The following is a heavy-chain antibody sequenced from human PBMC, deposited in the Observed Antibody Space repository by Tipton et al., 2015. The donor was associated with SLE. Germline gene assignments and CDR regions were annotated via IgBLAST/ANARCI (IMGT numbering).Heavy chain of an antibody. CDR3: ARLRISGVLTGSYEYGMDV. CDR2: TYYRSKWYN. J-gene: IGHJ6*02. CDR1: GDSVSSNNAA. D-gene: IGHD3-3*01. Sequence: GLVKPSQTLSLTCAISGDSVSSNNAAWNWIRQSPSRGLEWLGRTYYRSKWYNDYAVSVKGRITINPDTSKNHFSLQLNSVTPEDTAVYYCARLRISGVLTGSYEYGMDVWGQGTAVTVSS. V-gene: IGHV6-1*01.